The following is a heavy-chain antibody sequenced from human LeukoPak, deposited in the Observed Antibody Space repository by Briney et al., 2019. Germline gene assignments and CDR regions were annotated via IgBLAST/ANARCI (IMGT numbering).Heavy chain of an antibody. Sequence: PGRSLRLSCAASGFTFSSYGMHWVRQAPGKGLEWVAVIWYDGSNKYYADSVKGRFTISRDNSKNTLYLQMNSLRAEGTAVYYCARDRAPYGSGSSDFDYWGQGTLVTVSS. J-gene: IGHJ4*02. CDR1: GFTFSSYG. V-gene: IGHV3-33*01. D-gene: IGHD3-10*01. CDR3: ARDRAPYGSGSSDFDY. CDR2: IWYDGSNK.